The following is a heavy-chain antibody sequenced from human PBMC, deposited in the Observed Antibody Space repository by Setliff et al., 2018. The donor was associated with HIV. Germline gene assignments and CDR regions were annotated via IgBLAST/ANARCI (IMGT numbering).Heavy chain of an antibody. V-gene: IGHV4-34*01. CDR1: GETFSGYY. CDR3: ARQGEVGAPFDY. Sequence: SETLSLTCAVYGETFSGYYWSWIRQTPGKGLEWIGEINHGGITNSNPSLKSRVTISIDTSKNQFSLRLSSVTAADTAVYYCARQGEVGAPFDYWGQGTLVTVSS. D-gene: IGHD1-26*01. J-gene: IGHJ4*02. CDR2: INHGGIT.